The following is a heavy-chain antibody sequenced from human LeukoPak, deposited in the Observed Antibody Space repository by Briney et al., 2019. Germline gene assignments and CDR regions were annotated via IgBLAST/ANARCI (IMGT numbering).Heavy chain of an antibody. CDR2: IYTIGST. CDR3: ARDALHCSSTSCYRYWYFDV. V-gene: IGHV4-4*07. Sequence: SETLSLTCTVSGGSISSYYWNWIRQPAGKGLEWIGRIYTIGSTDYNPSLKSRVTMSVDTSKNQFSLKLSSVTAADTAVYYCARDALHCSSTSCYRYWYFDVWGRGTLVTVSS. D-gene: IGHD2-2*01. CDR1: GGSISSYY. J-gene: IGHJ2*01.